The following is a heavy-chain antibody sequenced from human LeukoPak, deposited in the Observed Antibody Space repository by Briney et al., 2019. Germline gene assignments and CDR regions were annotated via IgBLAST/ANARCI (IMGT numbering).Heavy chain of an antibody. CDR1: GNTFTTYG. Sequence: ASVKVSCKASGNTFTTYGISWVRQAPGQGLEWMGWISAYNGNTNYAQKLQGRVTMTTDTSTSTAYMELRSLRSDDTAVYYCAGSGLTLSPYDYWGQGTLVTVSS. CDR2: ISAYNGNT. V-gene: IGHV1-18*01. J-gene: IGHJ4*02. D-gene: IGHD6-19*01. CDR3: AGSGLTLSPYDY.